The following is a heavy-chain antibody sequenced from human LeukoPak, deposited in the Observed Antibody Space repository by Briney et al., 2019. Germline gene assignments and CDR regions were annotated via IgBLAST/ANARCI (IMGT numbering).Heavy chain of an antibody. CDR1: GFTFSNYW. Sequence: GRSLRLSCAASGFTFSNYWMSWVRQAPGKGLEWVANIKQGGSEKYYVDSVKGRFTISRDNAKNSLYLQMNSLRAEDTAVYYCARDASPGDILTGYYDAFDIWGQGTMVTVSS. V-gene: IGHV3-7*01. D-gene: IGHD3-9*01. CDR2: IKQGGSEK. CDR3: ARDASPGDILTGYYDAFDI. J-gene: IGHJ3*02.